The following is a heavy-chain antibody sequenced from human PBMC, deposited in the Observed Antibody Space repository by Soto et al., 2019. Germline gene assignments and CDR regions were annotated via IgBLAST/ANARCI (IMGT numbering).Heavy chain of an antibody. V-gene: IGHV1-3*01. CDR2: INAGNGNT. CDR1: GYTFTSYG. CDR3: ASEYCGGDCYSAARYGMDV. D-gene: IGHD2-21*02. Sequence: ASVKVSCKASGYTFTSYGISWVRQAPGQGLEWMGWINAGNGNTKYSQKFQGRVTITRDTSASTAYMELSSLRSEDTAVYYCASEYCGGDCYSAARYGMDVWGQGTTVTVSS. J-gene: IGHJ6*02.